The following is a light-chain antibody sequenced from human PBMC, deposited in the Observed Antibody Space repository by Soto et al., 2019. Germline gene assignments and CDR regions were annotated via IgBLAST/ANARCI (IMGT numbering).Light chain of an antibody. CDR2: GAS. CDR1: QGISTY. J-gene: IGKJ2*01. V-gene: IGKV1-9*01. CDR3: QQFNNYPRT. Sequence: DIQVTQAPSFLSASVGDRVTITCRASQGISTYLAWYQQKPGRAPKLLIYGASTLQSGVPSRSSGSGSGTEFTLTISSLQPEDFATYYCQQFNNYPRTFGQGTKLEIK.